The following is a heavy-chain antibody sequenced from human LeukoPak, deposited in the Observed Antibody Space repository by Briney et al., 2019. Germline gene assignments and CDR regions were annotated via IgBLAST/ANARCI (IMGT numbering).Heavy chain of an antibody. J-gene: IGHJ6*03. CDR3: ARVELAPYYYYMDV. CDR2: ISSTGYTI. CDR1: GFTFSSYE. Sequence: GGSLRLSCAASGFTFSSYEMNWVRQAPGKGLEWVSKISSTGYTIHYADSVKGRFTISRDNAKKSLYLQMSSLRAEDTTVYYCARVELAPYYYYMDVWGKGTTVTVSS. D-gene: IGHD1-7*01. V-gene: IGHV3-48*03.